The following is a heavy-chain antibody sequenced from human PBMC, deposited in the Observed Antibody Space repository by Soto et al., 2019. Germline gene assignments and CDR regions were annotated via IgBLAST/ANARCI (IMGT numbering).Heavy chain of an antibody. Sequence: QIQLVQSGAEVKKSGASVKISCKTSGYTFTLFYVHWVRQAPGQGLEWMGWIDPNSGDANYAQRFEGRVIMTRDTSINTAYMEVTGLKFNDTAVYYCSRDRHRVPAVSGPAGYWGQGSQVTVAS. V-gene: IGHV1-2*02. CDR3: SRDRHRVPAVSGPAGY. D-gene: IGHD6-13*01. CDR1: GYTFTLFY. J-gene: IGHJ4*02. CDR2: IDPNSGDA.